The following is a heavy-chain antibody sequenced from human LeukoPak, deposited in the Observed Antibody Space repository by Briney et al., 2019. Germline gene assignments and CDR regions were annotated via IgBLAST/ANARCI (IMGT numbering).Heavy chain of an antibody. V-gene: IGHV3-30*03. CDR1: GFTFSSYG. CDR3: ATRQRVVAATVDWFDP. Sequence: GGSLRLSCAASGFTFSSYGMHWVRQAPGKGLEWVAVISYDGTNEYYADSVKGRFTISRDNSKNTLYLQMNSLRSEDTAVYYCATRQRVVAATVDWFDPWGQGTLVTVSS. CDR2: ISYDGTNE. D-gene: IGHD2-15*01. J-gene: IGHJ5*02.